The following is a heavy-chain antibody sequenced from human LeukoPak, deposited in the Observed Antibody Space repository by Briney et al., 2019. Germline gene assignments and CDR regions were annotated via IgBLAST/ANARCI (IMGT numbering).Heavy chain of an antibody. CDR1: GGSISSGDYY. Sequence: SETLSLTCTVSGGSISSGDYYWRWLGPPPGKGLEWIEYIYYSGSTYYNPSLKSRVTISVDTSNNLSSLKLSSVTAADTAVYYCASLGSGSYGMDVWGQGTTVTVSS. CDR2: IYYSGST. CDR3: ASLGSGSYGMDV. D-gene: IGHD1-26*01. J-gene: IGHJ6*02. V-gene: IGHV4-30-4*01.